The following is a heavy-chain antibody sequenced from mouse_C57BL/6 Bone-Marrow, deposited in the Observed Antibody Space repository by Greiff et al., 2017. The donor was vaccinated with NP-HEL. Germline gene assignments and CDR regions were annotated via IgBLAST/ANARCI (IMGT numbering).Heavy chain of an antibody. CDR2: IDPSDSET. J-gene: IGHJ3*01. V-gene: IGHV1-52*01. D-gene: IGHD1-1*01. Sequence: QVQLQQPGAELVRPGSSVKLSCKASGYTFTSYWMHWVKQRPIQGLEWIGNIDPSDSETHYNQKFKDKATLTVDKSSSTAYMQLSSLTSEDSAVYYCARRQDYYGSSCGFAYWGQGTLVTVS. CDR3: ARRQDYYGSSCGFAY. CDR1: GYTFTSYW.